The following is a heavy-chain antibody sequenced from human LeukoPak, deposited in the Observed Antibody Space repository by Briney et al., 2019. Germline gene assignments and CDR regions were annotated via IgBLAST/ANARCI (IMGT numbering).Heavy chain of an antibody. D-gene: IGHD1-1*01. CDR3: ARAASSGGDYFDY. Sequence: SETLSLTCTVSGGSISSYYWSWIRQPPGKGLEWIGYIYYSGNTYYNPSLKSRVTISVDTSKNQFSLKLSSVTAADTAVYYCARAASSGGDYFDYWGQGTLVTVSS. J-gene: IGHJ4*02. CDR2: IYYSGNT. CDR1: GGSISSYY. V-gene: IGHV4-59*08.